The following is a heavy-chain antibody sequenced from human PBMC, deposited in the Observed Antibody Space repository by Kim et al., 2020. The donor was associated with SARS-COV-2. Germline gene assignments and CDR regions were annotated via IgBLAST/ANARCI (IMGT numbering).Heavy chain of an antibody. CDR2: IWYDGSNK. V-gene: IGHV3-33*06. Sequence: GGSLRLSCAASGFTFSSYGMHWVRQAPGKGLEWVAVIWYDGSNKYYADSVKGRFTISRDNSKNTLYLQMNSLRAEDTAVYYCAKRSYSTTGRGDWFDPWGQGTLVTVSS. J-gene: IGHJ5*02. CDR3: AKRSYSTTGRGDWFDP. D-gene: IGHD2-8*01. CDR1: GFTFSSYG.